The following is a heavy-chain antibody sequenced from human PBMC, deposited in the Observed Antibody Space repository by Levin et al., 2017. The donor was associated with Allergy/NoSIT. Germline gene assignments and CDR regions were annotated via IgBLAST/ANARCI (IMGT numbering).Heavy chain of an antibody. V-gene: IGHV3-73*01. D-gene: IGHD4-17*01. CDR1: GFTFSGSA. Sequence: GGSLRLSCAASGFTFSGSAMHWVRQASGKGLEWVGRIRSKANSYATAYAASVKGRFTISRDDSKNTAYLQMNSLKTEDTAVYYCTRRGDYGDYGPLFDYWGQGTLVTVSS. CDR2: IRSKANSYAT. CDR3: TRRGDYGDYGPLFDY. J-gene: IGHJ4*02.